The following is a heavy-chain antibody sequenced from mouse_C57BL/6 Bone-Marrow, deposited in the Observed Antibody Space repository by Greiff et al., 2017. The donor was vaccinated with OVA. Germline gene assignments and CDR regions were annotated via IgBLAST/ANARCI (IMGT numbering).Heavy chain of an antibody. CDR2: IFPGSGST. CDR1: GYTFTDYY. D-gene: IGHD1-1*01. Sequence: VQGVESGPELVKPGASVKISCKASGYTFTDYYINWVKQRPGQGLEWIGWIFPGSGSTYYNEKFKGKATLTVDKSSSTAYMLLSSLTSEDSAVYFCAREGPYYGSGQLFDYWGQGTTLTVSS. J-gene: IGHJ2*01. CDR3: AREGPYYGSGQLFDY. V-gene: IGHV1-75*01.